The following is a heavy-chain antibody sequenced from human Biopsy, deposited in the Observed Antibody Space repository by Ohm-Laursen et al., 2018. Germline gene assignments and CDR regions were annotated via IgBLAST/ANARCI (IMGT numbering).Heavy chain of an antibody. CDR1: GGSVSSGGFY. D-gene: IGHD4-23*01. Sequence: PSDTLFLTCTVSGGSVSSGGFYWSWIRQHPGKGLEWIGYIYYSGTTYYNPSLKSLVTISVDTSKNQFSLKLNSVTAADTAVYYCARRPYGGTRYWYFDLWGRGTLVTVSS. CDR2: IYYSGTT. CDR3: ARRPYGGTRYWYFDL. J-gene: IGHJ2*01. V-gene: IGHV4-31*01.